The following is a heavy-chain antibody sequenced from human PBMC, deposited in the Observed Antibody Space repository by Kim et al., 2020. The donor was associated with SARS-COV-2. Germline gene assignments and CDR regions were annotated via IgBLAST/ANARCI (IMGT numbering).Heavy chain of an antibody. J-gene: IGHJ4*02. CDR3: ARVGISSLLDY. D-gene: IGHD2-15*01. V-gene: IGHV4-39*01. Sequence: THYTPSLKRRVTISVDTSKNQCSLKVNSVTAADTAIYYCARVGISSLLDYWGQGALVTVSS. CDR2: T.